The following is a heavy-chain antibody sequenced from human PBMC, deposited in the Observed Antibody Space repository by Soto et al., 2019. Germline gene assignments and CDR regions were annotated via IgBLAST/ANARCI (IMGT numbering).Heavy chain of an antibody. D-gene: IGHD4-4*01. CDR1: GGTFSTYT. Sequence: QVQLVQSGAEVKKPGSSVKVSCKASGGTFSTYTITWVRQAPGQGLEWMGRIIPIIGIINYAQKFQGRVTIVAGKFTGTDYMELTGLRSDDTAVYYCAGDPDSHYNDSHASSYPWGQGTLVTVSS. CDR3: AGDPDSHYNDSHASSYP. J-gene: IGHJ5*02. V-gene: IGHV1-69*08. CDR2: IIPIIGII.